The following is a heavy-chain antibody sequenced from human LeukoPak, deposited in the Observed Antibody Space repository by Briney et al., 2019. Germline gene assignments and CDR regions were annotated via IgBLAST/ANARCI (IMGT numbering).Heavy chain of an antibody. CDR3: ARGGSGCFDI. CDR2: IHSGGSES. J-gene: IGHJ3*02. CDR1: GFTSTNAW. D-gene: IGHD1-26*01. V-gene: IGHV3-74*01. Sequence: GGSLRLSCAASGFTSTNAWMHWVRQAPGKGLEWASHIHSGGSESSYADSVKGRFTISRDNAKNTVDLQMNSLRVEDTAVYYCARGGSGCFDIWGQGTMVTVSS.